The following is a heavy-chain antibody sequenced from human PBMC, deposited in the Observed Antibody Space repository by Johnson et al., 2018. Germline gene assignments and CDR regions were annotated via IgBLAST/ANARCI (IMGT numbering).Heavy chain of an antibody. J-gene: IGHJ6*03. CDR1: GGSISTYY. V-gene: IGHV4-59*01. CDR2: IYYSGST. CDR3: ARALWFGDLHYYMDV. D-gene: IGHD3-10*01. Sequence: QVQLQESGPGLVKPSETLSLACTDSGGSISTYYWSWIRQPPGKGLDYIGNIYYSGSTNYNPSLRSRVTISVDTSKNHFSLKLSSVTAAATAVYYCARALWFGDLHYYMDVWGKGTTVTVSS.